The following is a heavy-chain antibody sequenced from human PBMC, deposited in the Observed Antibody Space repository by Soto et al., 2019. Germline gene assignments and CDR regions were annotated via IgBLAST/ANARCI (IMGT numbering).Heavy chain of an antibody. V-gene: IGHV3-30*14. D-gene: IGHD4-17*01. CDR1: GFLFSTST. J-gene: IGHJ5*02. Sequence: QARLVQAGGGLVQSGRSLTLSCEASGFLFSTSTLNWVRRAPGKGLEWVAEISSRGTDIYYADSVKGRFTISRDNSKNTLYLLFDRVKSDDTAVYFCATLGRADYPPLAAWCQGTLVTVSS. CDR2: ISSRGTDI. CDR3: ATLGRADYPPLAA.